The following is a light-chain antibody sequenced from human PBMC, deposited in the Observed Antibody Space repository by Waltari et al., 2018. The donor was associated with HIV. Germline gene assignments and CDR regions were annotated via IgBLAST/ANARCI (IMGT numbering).Light chain of an antibody. V-gene: IGLV2-23*01. CDR2: EGI. Sequence: QSALPQPASVSGSPGQSITLSCTGSSSDVGSYNLVSWYQQHPGKAPKLMMYEGINRPSGVSNRFSGSKSGNTASLTISGLQAEDEADYYCCSYAGSSNWVFGGGTKVTVL. CDR3: CSYAGSSNWV. J-gene: IGLJ3*02. CDR1: SSDVGSYNL.